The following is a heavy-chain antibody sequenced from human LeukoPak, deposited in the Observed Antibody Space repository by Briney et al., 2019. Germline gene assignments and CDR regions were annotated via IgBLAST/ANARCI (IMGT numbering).Heavy chain of an antibody. CDR2: IRYDGTNK. CDR1: GFTFTTYG. V-gene: IGHV3-30*02. D-gene: IGHD4-17*01. Sequence: PGGSLRLSCAASGFTFTTYGMHWVRQAPGKGLEWVAFIRYDGTNKYYADSVMGRFTISRDNSKNTLYLQMNSLRAEDTAVYYCAKGDYGDYDYWGQGTLVTVSS. CDR3: AKGDYGDYDY. J-gene: IGHJ4*02.